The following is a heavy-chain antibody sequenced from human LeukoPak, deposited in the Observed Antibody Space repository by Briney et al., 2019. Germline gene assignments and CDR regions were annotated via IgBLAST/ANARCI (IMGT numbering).Heavy chain of an antibody. CDR2: ISGSGGST. Sequence: GGSLRLSCAASGFTFSSYAMSWVRQAPGKGLEWVSAISGSGGSTYYADSVKGRFTISRDNSKNTLYLQMNSLRAEDTAVYYCAKDLSPGGSGSYYSDYWGQGTLVTASS. CDR3: AKDLSPGGSGSYYSDY. CDR1: GFTFSSYA. D-gene: IGHD3-10*01. J-gene: IGHJ4*02. V-gene: IGHV3-23*01.